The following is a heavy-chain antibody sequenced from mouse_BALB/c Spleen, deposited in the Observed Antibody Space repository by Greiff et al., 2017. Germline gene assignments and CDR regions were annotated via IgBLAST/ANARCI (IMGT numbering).Heavy chain of an antibody. CDR3: ATGLGPFDY. CDR2: IDPANGNT. J-gene: IGHJ2*01. V-gene: IGHV14-3*02. CDR1: GFNIKDTY. Sequence: EVQGVESGAELVKPGASVKLSCTASGFNIKDTYMHWVKQRPEQGLEWIGRIDPANGNTKYDPKFQGKATITADTSSNTAYLQLSSLTSEDTAVYYCATGLGPFDYWGQGTTLTVSS. D-gene: IGHD4-1*01.